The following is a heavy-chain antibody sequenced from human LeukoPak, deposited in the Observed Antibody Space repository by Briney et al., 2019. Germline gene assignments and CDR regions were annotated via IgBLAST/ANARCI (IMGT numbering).Heavy chain of an antibody. D-gene: IGHD3-22*01. Sequence: KSNADGGTTDYAAPVQGRITISRDDSQNTLYLQLDSLKAEDTAVYHCSTYRWKDDSSGYEYWGQGTLVAVSS. CDR3: STYRWKDDSSGYEY. J-gene: IGHJ4*02. V-gene: IGHV3-15*01. CDR2: KSNADGGTT.